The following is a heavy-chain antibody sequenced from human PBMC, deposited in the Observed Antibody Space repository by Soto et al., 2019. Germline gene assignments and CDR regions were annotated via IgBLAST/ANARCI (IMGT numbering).Heavy chain of an antibody. CDR1: GVSINSNNW. D-gene: IGHD2-2*01. Sequence: QVQLQESGPGLVKPSDTLSLTCAVSGVSINSNNWWGWIRPPPGRGLEWIGDIYYSGSTYYNPSLKSRLTMSVDKASDKFSLTLTSVTAVDTAVYYCTRKERQPAAIWSCGQRILVTGAS. CDR2: IYYSGST. V-gene: IGHV4-28*01. J-gene: IGHJ4*02. CDR3: TRKERQPAAIWS.